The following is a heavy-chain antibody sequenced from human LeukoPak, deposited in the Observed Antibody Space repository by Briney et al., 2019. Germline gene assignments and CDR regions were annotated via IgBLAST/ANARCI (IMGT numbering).Heavy chain of an antibody. Sequence: GGSLRLSCAASGFTFSSYGMHWVRQAPGKGLEWVAFIRYDGSNKYYADSVKGRFTISRDNSKNTLYLQMNSLRAEDTAVYYYAKEWSSSSWYTFAAFDIWGQGTMVTVSS. CDR3: AKEWSSSSWYTFAAFDI. CDR2: IRYDGSNK. CDR1: GFTFSSYG. J-gene: IGHJ3*02. D-gene: IGHD6-13*01. V-gene: IGHV3-30*02.